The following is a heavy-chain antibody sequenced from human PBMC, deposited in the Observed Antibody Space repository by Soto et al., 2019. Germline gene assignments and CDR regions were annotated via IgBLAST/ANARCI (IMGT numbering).Heavy chain of an antibody. V-gene: IGHV3-30*18. D-gene: IGHD3-10*01. J-gene: IGHJ4*02. CDR1: GFTFSSYG. Sequence: QVQLVESGGGVVQPGRSLRLSCAASGFTFSSYGMHWVRQAPGKGLEWVAVISYDGSDKYYADSVKGRFTISRDNSRNTLYLQMNYLRAEDTAVYYCAKDSLRDIWFGEFRADYWGQRTLVTVSS. CDR3: AKDSLRDIWFGEFRADY. CDR2: ISYDGSDK.